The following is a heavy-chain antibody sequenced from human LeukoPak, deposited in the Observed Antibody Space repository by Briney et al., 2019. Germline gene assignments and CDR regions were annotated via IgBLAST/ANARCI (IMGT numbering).Heavy chain of an antibody. Sequence: GASVKVSCKASGYTFTSYGISWVRQAPGQGLEWMGWISVYNGNTNYAQKLQGRVTMTTDTSTSTAYMELRSLRSDDTAVYYCAKDHYGDYVEYFDYWGQGTLVTVSS. CDR3: AKDHYGDYVEYFDY. V-gene: IGHV1-18*01. D-gene: IGHD4-17*01. CDR2: ISVYNGNT. J-gene: IGHJ4*02. CDR1: GYTFTSYG.